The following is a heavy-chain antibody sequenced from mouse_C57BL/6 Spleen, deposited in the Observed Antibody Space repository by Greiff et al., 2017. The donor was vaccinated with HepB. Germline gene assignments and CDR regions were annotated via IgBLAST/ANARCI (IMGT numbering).Heavy chain of an antibody. Sequence: EVKLQESGGGLVKPGGSLKLSCAASGFTFSDYGMHWVRQAPEKGLEWVAYISSGSSTIYYADTVKGRFTISRDNAKNTLFLQMTSLRSEDTAMYYCATRYFDYWGQGTTLTVSS. CDR3: ATRYFDY. J-gene: IGHJ2*01. CDR1: GFTFSDYG. CDR2: ISSGSSTI. V-gene: IGHV5-17*01.